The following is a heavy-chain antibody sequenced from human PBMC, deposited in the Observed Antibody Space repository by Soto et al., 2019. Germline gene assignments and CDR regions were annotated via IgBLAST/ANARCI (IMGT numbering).Heavy chain of an antibody. D-gene: IGHD7-27*01. Sequence: SVKVSCKASGGTFSSYAISWVRQAPGQGLEWMGGIIPIFGTANYAQKFQGRVTITADESTSTAYMELSSLRSEDTAVYYCASGKSWGRKPLNWFDPWGQGTLVTVSS. J-gene: IGHJ5*02. CDR2: IIPIFGTA. CDR1: GGTFSSYA. CDR3: ASGKSWGRKPLNWFDP. V-gene: IGHV1-69*13.